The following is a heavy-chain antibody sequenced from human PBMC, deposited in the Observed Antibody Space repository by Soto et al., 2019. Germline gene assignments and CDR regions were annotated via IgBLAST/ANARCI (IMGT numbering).Heavy chain of an antibody. CDR3: ARLYYDDSSGYYPLDY. CDR1: GYSFTSYW. V-gene: IGHV5-51*01. CDR2: IYPGDSDT. Sequence: GESLKISCKGSGYSFTSYWIGWVRQMPGKGLEWMGIIYPGDSDTRYSPSFQGQVTISADKSISTAYLQWSSLKASDTAMYYCARLYYDDSSGYYPLDYWGQGTLVTVSS. J-gene: IGHJ4*02. D-gene: IGHD3-22*01.